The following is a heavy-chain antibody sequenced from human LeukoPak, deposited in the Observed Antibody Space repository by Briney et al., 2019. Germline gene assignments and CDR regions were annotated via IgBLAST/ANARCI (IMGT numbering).Heavy chain of an antibody. V-gene: IGHV3-11*05. J-gene: IGHJ4*02. CDR1: GFTFSDYYMSDYY. D-gene: IGHD4-17*01. Sequence: PGGSLRLSCAASGFTFSDYYMSDYYMSWIRQAPGKGLEWVSYISGSSRHTNYADSVKGRFTISRDNAKNSLYLQMNSLRAEDTAVYYCAKGELTVRAFDYWGQGTLVTVSS. CDR3: AKGELTVRAFDY. CDR2: ISGSSRHT.